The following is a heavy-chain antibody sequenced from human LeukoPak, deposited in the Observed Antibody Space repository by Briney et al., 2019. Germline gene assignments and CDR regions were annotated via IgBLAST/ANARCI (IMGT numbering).Heavy chain of an antibody. CDR3: ARDPGHYYDSRVHDAFDI. D-gene: IGHD3-22*01. V-gene: IGHV3-30*03. J-gene: IGHJ3*02. Sequence: GGSLRLSCAASGFTFSSYGMHWVRQAPGKGLEWVAVISYDGSNKYYADSVKGRFTISRDNSKNTLYLQMNGLRAEDTAVYYCARDPGHYYDSRVHDAFDIWGQGTMVTVSS. CDR1: GFTFSSYG. CDR2: ISYDGSNK.